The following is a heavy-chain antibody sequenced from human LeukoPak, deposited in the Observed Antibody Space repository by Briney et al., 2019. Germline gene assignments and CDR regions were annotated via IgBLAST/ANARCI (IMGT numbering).Heavy chain of an antibody. Sequence: TGGSLRLSCAAFGFTFSSYAMSWVRQAPGKGLEWVSAISGSGGSTYYADSVKGRFTISRDNSKNTLYLQMNSLRAEDTAVYYCAKDSPTEQWLLPLDYWGQGTLVTVSS. CDR3: AKDSPTEQWLLPLDY. CDR1: GFTFSSYA. CDR2: ISGSGGST. J-gene: IGHJ4*02. D-gene: IGHD6-19*01. V-gene: IGHV3-23*01.